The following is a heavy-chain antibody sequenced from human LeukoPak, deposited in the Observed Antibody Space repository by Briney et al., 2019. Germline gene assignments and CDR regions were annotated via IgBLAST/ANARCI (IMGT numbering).Heavy chain of an antibody. CDR3: ARDGSQGY. CDR2: IYYSGST. CDR1: GGSISSSSYY. V-gene: IGHV4-39*07. J-gene: IGHJ4*02. Sequence: SETLSLTCTVSGGSISSSSYYWGWIRQPPGKGLEWIGSIYYSGSTYYNPSLKSRVTISVDTSKNQFSLKLSSVTAADTAVYYCARDGSQGYWGQGTLVTVSS. D-gene: IGHD1-26*01.